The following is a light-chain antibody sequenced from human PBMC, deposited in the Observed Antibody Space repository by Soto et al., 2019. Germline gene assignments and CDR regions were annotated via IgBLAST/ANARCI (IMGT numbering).Light chain of an antibody. CDR3: MLYYNTVGLV. J-gene: IGLJ3*02. CDR1: TGTVTSGHY. CDR2: DTT. V-gene: IGLV7-46*01. Sequence: QAVVTQEPSLTVSPGGTVTLTCASKTGTVTSGHYPYWFQQRPGQAPRTLIYDTTNRHSWTPGRFSGSLLGGKAALTLSGAQPEDEAEYFCMLYYNTVGLVFGGGTKRTVL.